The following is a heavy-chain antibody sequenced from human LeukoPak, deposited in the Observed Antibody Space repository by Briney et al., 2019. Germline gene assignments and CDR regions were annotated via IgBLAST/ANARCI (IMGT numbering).Heavy chain of an antibody. CDR1: GFTFTTNG. V-gene: IGHV3-30*18. Sequence: GGSLRLSCAASGFTFTTNGMYWVRQAPGKGLEWVALISYDGNSTYYADSVKGRFTIYRDNSKNTLYLQMNSLRAEDTAVYYCAKGGSSSYPVFYWGQGTLVTVSS. CDR3: AKGGSSSYPVFY. D-gene: IGHD6-13*01. J-gene: IGHJ4*02. CDR2: ISYDGNST.